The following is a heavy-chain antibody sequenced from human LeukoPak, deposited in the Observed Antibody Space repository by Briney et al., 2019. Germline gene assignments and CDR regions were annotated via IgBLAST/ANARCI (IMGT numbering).Heavy chain of an antibody. D-gene: IGHD2-2*01. V-gene: IGHV3-30*02. CDR1: GFTFSSYG. Sequence: QAGGSLRLSCAASGFTFSSYGMHWVRQAPGKGLEWVAFIRYDGSNKYYADSVKGRFTISRDNSKNTLYLQMNSLRAEDTAVYYCAKDSLYCSSTSCYHRGAFDIWGQGTMVTVSS. CDR2: IRYDGSNK. CDR3: AKDSLYCSSTSCYHRGAFDI. J-gene: IGHJ3*02.